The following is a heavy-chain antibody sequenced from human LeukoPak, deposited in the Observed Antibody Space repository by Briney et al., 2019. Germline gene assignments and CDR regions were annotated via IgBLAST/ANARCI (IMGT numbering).Heavy chain of an antibody. Sequence: GGSLRLSCAASGFTFDDYAMHWVRQAPGKGLEWVSLISWDGGSTYYADSVKGRFTISRDNAKNSLYLQMNSLRAEDTAVYYCAREVGATSFDYWGQGTLVTVSS. CDR2: ISWDGGST. J-gene: IGHJ4*02. CDR3: AREVGATSFDY. V-gene: IGHV3-43D*03. CDR1: GFTFDDYA. D-gene: IGHD1-26*01.